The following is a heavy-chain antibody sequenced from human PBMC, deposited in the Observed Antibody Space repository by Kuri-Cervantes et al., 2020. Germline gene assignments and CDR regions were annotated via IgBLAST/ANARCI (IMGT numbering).Heavy chain of an antibody. CDR3: ARPDITFGGVIVGREGAFDI. Sequence: GGSLRLSCAASGFTFSSYGMHWVRQAPGKGLEWVAVIWYDGSNKYYADSVKGRFTISRDNSKNTLYLQMNSLRAEDTAVYYCARPDITFGGVIVGREGAFDIWGLGTMVTVSS. CDR1: GFTFSSYG. V-gene: IGHV3-33*01. D-gene: IGHD3-16*02. J-gene: IGHJ3*02. CDR2: IWYDGSNK.